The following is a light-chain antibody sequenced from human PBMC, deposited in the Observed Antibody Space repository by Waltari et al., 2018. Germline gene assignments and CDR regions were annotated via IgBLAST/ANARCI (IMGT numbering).Light chain of an antibody. CDR1: QSISQY. J-gene: IGKJ4*01. Sequence: GTHTVPASQSISQYLNWYRQNPRKAPNRLIYSATSLQSWVPSRFSGSGSGTDFTLSITSLQPEDSATYYCQQSYTFGGGTKVEIK. CDR3: QQSYT. CDR2: SAT. V-gene: IGKV1-39*01.